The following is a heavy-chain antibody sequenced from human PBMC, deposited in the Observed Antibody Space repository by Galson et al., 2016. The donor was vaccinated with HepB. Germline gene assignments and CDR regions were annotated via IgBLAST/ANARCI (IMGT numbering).Heavy chain of an antibody. CDR1: DGSISSINW. V-gene: IGHV4-4*02. Sequence: SETLSLTCAVSDGSISSINWWSWVRQPPGKGLEWIGEIYHGGSTNYNPSLKSRVTISVDKSKNQFSLKLSSVTAADTAVYYCARSITMIVVVITNAFDIWGQGTMVTVSS. J-gene: IGHJ3*02. CDR3: ARSITMIVVVITNAFDI. CDR2: IYHGGST. D-gene: IGHD3-22*01.